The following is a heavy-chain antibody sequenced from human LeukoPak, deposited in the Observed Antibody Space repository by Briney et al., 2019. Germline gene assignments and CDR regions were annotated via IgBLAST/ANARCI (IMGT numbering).Heavy chain of an antibody. V-gene: IGHV3-21*01. Sequence: GGSLRLSCAASGFAFSSYSMNWVRQAPGKGLEWVSSISSSSSYIYYADSVKGRFTISRDIAENSLYLRMNSLRAEDTAVYYCARVLGYYRNYYYYSMDVWGQGTTVTVSS. CDR3: ARVLGYYRNYYYYSMDV. J-gene: IGHJ6*02. CDR2: ISSSSSYI. CDR1: GFAFSSYS. D-gene: IGHD3-3*01.